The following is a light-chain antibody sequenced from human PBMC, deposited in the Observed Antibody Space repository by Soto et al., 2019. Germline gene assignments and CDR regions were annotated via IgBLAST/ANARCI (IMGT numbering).Light chain of an antibody. CDR1: QGINNY. J-gene: IGKJ5*01. Sequence: IQFTQSPSSLSSSVFERFTITCRASQGINNYVAWYQQKPGKAPKLLIYGASTLRSGVPSRFSGSGSGTDFTLTISSLLPEDFATYYCHQLNNYPITFGQGTRLEIK. CDR3: HQLNNYPIT. CDR2: GAS. V-gene: IGKV1-9*01.